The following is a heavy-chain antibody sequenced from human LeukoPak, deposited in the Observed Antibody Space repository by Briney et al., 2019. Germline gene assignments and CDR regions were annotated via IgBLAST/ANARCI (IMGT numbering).Heavy chain of an antibody. Sequence: GGSLRLSCAASGFTFSSYAMSWVRQAPGKGLEWVSAISGSGGSTYYADSVKGRFTISRDNAKNSLYLQMNSLRAGDTALYHCARDKHGSGSYFTYYFDYWGQGTLVTVSS. CDR2: ISGSGGST. D-gene: IGHD3-10*01. V-gene: IGHV3-23*01. J-gene: IGHJ4*02. CDR1: GFTFSSYA. CDR3: ARDKHGSGSYFTYYFDY.